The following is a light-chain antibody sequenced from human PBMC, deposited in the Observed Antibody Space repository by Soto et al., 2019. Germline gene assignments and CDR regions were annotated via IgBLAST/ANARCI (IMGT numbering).Light chain of an antibody. V-gene: IGLV2-8*01. Sequence: QSVLTQPPSASGSPGQPVTISCTGTSNDVGGYNYVSWYQQHPGKAPKLMIYEVNKRPSGVPDRFSGSKSGNTASLTVSGLQAEDEADYYCSSFAVSNSFVFGTGTKLTVL. CDR3: SSFAVSNSFV. J-gene: IGLJ1*01. CDR2: EVN. CDR1: SNDVGGYNY.